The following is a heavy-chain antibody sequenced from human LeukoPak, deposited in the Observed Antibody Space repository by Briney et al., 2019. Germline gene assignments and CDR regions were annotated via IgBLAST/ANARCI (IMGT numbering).Heavy chain of an antibody. CDR1: GVTFSSYS. D-gene: IGHD5-12*01. Sequence: GGTLRLSCAASGVTFSSYSMNWVRQAPGKGLEWVSSISSSSSYIYYAYSVKGRFTISRDNAKNSLYLQMNSLRAEDTAVYYCARDRGQWLRLRGWFDPWGQGTLVTVSS. CDR3: ARDRGQWLRLRGWFDP. J-gene: IGHJ5*02. CDR2: ISSSSSYI. V-gene: IGHV3-21*01.